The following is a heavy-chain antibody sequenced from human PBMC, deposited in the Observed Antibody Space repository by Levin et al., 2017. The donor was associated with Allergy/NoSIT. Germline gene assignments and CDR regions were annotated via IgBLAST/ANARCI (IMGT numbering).Heavy chain of an antibody. CDR1: GFTFSSYG. CDR3: AKEREQWGYFDY. Sequence: GGSLRLSCAASGFTFSSYGMHWVRQAPGKGLEWVAVISYDGSNKYYADSVKGRFTISRDNSKNTLYLQMNSLRAEDTAVYYCAKEREQWGYFDYWGQGTLVTVSS. V-gene: IGHV3-30*18. D-gene: IGHD6-19*01. J-gene: IGHJ4*02. CDR2: ISYDGSNK.